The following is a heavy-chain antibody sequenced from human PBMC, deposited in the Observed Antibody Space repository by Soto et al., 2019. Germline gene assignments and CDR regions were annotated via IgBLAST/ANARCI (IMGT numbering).Heavy chain of an antibody. D-gene: IGHD2-21*02. CDR3: ARSQVTTGHYYYYYGMDV. Sequence: SETLSLTCTVSGGSISSGGYYWSWIRQHPGKGLEWIGYIYYSGSTYYNPSLKSRVTISVDTSKNQFSLKLSSVTAADTAVYYCARSQVTTGHYYYYYGMDVWGQGTTVTLSS. V-gene: IGHV4-31*03. CDR1: GGSISSGGYY. CDR2: IYYSGST. J-gene: IGHJ6*02.